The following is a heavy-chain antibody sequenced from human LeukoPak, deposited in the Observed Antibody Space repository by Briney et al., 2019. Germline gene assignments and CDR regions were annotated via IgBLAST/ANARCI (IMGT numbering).Heavy chain of an antibody. CDR3: ARHPYGDFYFDY. J-gene: IGHJ4*02. CDR1: RSSFSSFW. V-gene: IGHV5-51*01. D-gene: IGHD4-17*01. CDR2: IYPGDSDT. Sequence: GESLKISCKGSRSSFSSFWIGWVRQVPGKGLEWMGIIYPGDSDTRYSPSYQGQVTISADKSISTAYLQWSSLRASDTAVYYCARHPYGDFYFDYWGQGTPVTVSS.